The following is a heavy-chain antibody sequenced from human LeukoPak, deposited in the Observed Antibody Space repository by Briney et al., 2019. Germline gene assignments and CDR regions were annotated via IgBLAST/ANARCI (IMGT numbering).Heavy chain of an antibody. V-gene: IGHV3-48*02. D-gene: IGHD6-19*01. CDR1: GFTFSTYS. CDR3: ARGWLSNTFDC. Sequence: GGSMRLSCAAAGFTFSTYSMDWGRQTPGKGLEWLSHISTSSDTIYYADSVKGRFTISRDNAKDSLYLQMNSLRDEDTAVYYCARGWLSNTFDCWGQGTLVTVSS. J-gene: IGHJ4*02. CDR2: ISTSSDTI.